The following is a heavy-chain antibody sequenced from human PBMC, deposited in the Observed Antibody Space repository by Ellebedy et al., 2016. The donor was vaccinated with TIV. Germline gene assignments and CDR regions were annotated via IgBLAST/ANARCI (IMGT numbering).Heavy chain of an antibody. CDR3: AKAAPRED. V-gene: IGHV3-23*01. Sequence: GGSLRLXXAASGFAVSSNYMSWVRQAPGKGLEWVSAISGSGGSTYYADSVKGRFTISRDNSKNTLYLQMNSLRAEDTAVYYCAKAAPREDWGQGTLVTVSS. J-gene: IGHJ4*02. CDR2: ISGSGGST. CDR1: GFAVSSNY.